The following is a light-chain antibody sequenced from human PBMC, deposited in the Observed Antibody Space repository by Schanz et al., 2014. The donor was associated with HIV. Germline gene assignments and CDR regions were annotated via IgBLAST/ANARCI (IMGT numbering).Light chain of an antibody. CDR2: DAS. J-gene: IGKJ5*01. CDR3: QQRTNWPIT. V-gene: IGKV3D-20*02. CDR1: QRLSSSY. Sequence: EIVLTQSPGSLSLSPGGRATLSCGASQRLSSSYLAWYQQKPGQAPRLLIYDASNRATGIPARFSGSGSGTDFTLTISSLEPEDFAVYYCQQRTNWPITFGQGTRLEIK.